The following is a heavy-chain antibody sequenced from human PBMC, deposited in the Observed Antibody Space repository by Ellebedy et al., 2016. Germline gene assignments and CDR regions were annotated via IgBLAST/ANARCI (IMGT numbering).Heavy chain of an antibody. CDR2: IYSGGST. J-gene: IGHJ6*02. V-gene: IGHV3-66*02. Sequence: GESLKISXAASGFTVSSNYMSWVRQAPGKGLEWVSVIYSGGSTYYADSVKGRFTISRDNSKNTLYLQMNSLRAEDTAVYYCARVYDSSGPADYYYYYGMDVWGQGTTVTVSS. CDR1: GFTVSSNY. D-gene: IGHD3-22*01. CDR3: ARVYDSSGPADYYYYYGMDV.